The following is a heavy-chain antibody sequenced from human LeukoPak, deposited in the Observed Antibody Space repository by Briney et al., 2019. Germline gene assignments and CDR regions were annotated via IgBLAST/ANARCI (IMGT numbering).Heavy chain of an antibody. CDR3: ARRTGSYFGQFDS. J-gene: IGHJ4*02. CDR2: IHYSGST. V-gene: IGHV4-59*01. D-gene: IGHD3-10*01. CDR1: GGSISSYY. Sequence: SETLSLTCTVSGGSISSYYWSWIRQPPGKGLEWIAYIHYSGSTNYNPSLKSRVTISVDTSKNQFSLRLRSVTAADTAIYYCARRTGSYFGQFDSWGQGTLVTVSS.